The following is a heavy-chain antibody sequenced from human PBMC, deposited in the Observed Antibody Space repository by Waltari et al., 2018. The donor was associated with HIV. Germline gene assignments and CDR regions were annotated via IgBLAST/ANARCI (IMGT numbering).Heavy chain of an antibody. CDR2: IYYRGST. D-gene: IGHD1-7*01. V-gene: IGHV4-39*01. J-gene: IGHJ2*01. CDR3: AGQGKLVRRHCYFDL. Sequence: QLQLQESGPGLVKPSETLSLTCTVSGGSIISSSYYWGWIRQPPGKGLEWIGSIYYRGSTYYNPCLKSRVTISVDTSTTQFSLRLGSVTAADTAVYYCAGQGKLVRRHCYFDLWGRGTLVTVSS. CDR1: GGSIISSSYY.